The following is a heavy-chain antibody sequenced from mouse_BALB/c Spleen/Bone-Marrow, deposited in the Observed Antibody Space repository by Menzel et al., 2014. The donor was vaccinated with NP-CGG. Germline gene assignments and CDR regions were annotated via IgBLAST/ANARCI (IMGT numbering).Heavy chain of an antibody. D-gene: IGHD2-1*01. J-gene: IGHJ1*01. CDR2: IRNKANGYTT. Sequence: EVMLVESGGGLVQPGGSLRLSCATSGFTFTDYYMSWVRPPPGKALEWLGFIRNKANGYTTEYSASVKGRFTISRDNSQSILYLQMNTLRAEDSATYYCARDRHYGNYYWYFDVWGAGTTVTVSS. V-gene: IGHV7-3*02. CDR3: ARDRHYGNYYWYFDV. CDR1: GFTFTDYY.